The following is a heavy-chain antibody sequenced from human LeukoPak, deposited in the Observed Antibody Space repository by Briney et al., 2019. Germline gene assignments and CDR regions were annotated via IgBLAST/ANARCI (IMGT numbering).Heavy chain of an antibody. V-gene: IGHV3-53*01. J-gene: IGHJ4*02. CDR2: IYSGGST. CDR1: GFTVSSNY. D-gene: IGHD1/OR15-1a*01. CDR3: ARDSNWNNGGFDY. Sequence: GGSLRLSCAASGFTVSSNYMSWVRQAPGKGLEWVSVIYSGGSTYYADSVKGRFTISRDNVKNTLHLQMSSLRAEDTAIYYCARDSNWNNGGFDYWGQGTLVTVSA.